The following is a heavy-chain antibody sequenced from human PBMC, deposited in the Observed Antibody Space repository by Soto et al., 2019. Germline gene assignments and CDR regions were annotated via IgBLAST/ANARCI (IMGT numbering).Heavy chain of an antibody. J-gene: IGHJ5*02. D-gene: IGHD3-22*01. Sequence: ASVKVSCKVSGYTLTELSMHWVRQAPGKGLEWMGGFDPEDGETIYAQKFQGRVTMTEDTSTDTAYMELSSLRSEDTAVYYCATGNYYDSSGYNWFDPRGQGTLVTVPS. CDR2: FDPEDGET. CDR1: GYTLTELS. V-gene: IGHV1-24*01. CDR3: ATGNYYDSSGYNWFDP.